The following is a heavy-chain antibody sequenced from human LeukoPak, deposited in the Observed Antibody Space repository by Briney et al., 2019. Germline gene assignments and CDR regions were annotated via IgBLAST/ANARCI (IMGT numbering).Heavy chain of an antibody. J-gene: IGHJ4*02. V-gene: IGHV5-51*01. CDR3: VRLDTGGFYFSNY. CDR1: GPSFSYW. D-gene: IGHD3-22*01. Sequence: GESLKISCKGSGPSFSYWIGWLRQMPGKGLEWMGIIYPGDSEVRYSPPFQGQVTISADRSTSIAYLQLINLKASDTAMYYCVRLDTGGFYFSNYWGQGTPVTVSS. CDR2: IYPGDSEV.